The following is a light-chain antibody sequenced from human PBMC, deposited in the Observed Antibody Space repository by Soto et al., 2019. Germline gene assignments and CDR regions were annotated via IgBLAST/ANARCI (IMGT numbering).Light chain of an antibody. V-gene: IGLV1-40*01. J-gene: IGLJ2*01. CDR2: GNN. CDR3: QSYDSSLSGSVV. CDR1: TSNIGSIFD. Sequence: QSVLTQPPSVSGAPGQRVTISGTGSTSNIGSIFDVHWYQHLPGTAPKLLIYGNNNRPSGVPDRFSGSKSGTSASLTITGLQPEDEADYYCQSYDSSLSGSVVFGGGTQLTVL.